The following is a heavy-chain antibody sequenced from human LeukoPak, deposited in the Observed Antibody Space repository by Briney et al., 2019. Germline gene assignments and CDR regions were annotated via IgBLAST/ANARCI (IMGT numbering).Heavy chain of an antibody. CDR2: ISSSSSYI. D-gene: IGHD7-27*01. CDR1: GFTFSSYS. CDR3: ARGLAGDKADY. Sequence: GGSLRLSCAASGFTFSSYSMNWVRQAPGKGLEWVSSISSSSSYIYYADSVKGRFTISRDNAKSSLYLQMNSLRAEDTAVYYCARGLAGDKADYWGQGTLVTVSS. J-gene: IGHJ4*02. V-gene: IGHV3-21*01.